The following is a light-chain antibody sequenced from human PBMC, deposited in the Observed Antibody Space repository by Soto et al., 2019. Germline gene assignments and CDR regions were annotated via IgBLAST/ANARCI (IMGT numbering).Light chain of an antibody. CDR1: QTVHSN. Sequence: EIVMTQYPATLSVSPGGRATLSCRASQTVHSNLAWYQHKSGQAPRLLIYAAATRATGIPARISGSGSGTEFTLTISSLQSEDSAVYFCHQYNDWPVYTFGPGTKVEI. CDR3: HQYNDWPVYT. V-gene: IGKV3-15*01. CDR2: AAA. J-gene: IGKJ2*01.